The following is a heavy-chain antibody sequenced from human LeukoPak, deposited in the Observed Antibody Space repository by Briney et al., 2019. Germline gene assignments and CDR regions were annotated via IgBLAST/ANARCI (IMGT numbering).Heavy chain of an antibody. CDR3: ARRGNDYGDYVSWFDP. CDR2: IYYSGST. J-gene: IGHJ5*02. CDR1: GGSISSYY. D-gene: IGHD4-17*01. V-gene: IGHV4-59*01. Sequence: SETLSLTCTVSGGSISSYYWSWIRQPPGKGLEWIGYIYYSGSTNYNPSLKSRVTISVDTSKNQFSLKLSSVTAADTAVYYCARRGNDYGDYVSWFDPWSQGTLVTVSS.